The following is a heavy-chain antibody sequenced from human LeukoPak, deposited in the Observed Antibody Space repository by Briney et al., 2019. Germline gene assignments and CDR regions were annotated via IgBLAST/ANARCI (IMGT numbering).Heavy chain of an antibody. CDR2: INHSGST. D-gene: IGHD3-22*01. Sequence: KTSETLSLTCAVYGGSFSGYYWSWIRQPPGKGLEWIGEINHSGSTNYNPSLKSRVTISVDTSKNQFSLKLSSVTAADTAVYYCARGRGDSSGYYNFDYWGQGTLVTDSS. J-gene: IGHJ4*02. CDR1: GGSFSGYY. V-gene: IGHV4-34*01. CDR3: ARGRGDSSGYYNFDY.